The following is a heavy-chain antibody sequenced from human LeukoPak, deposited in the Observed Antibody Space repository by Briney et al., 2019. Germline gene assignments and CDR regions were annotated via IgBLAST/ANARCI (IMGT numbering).Heavy chain of an antibody. D-gene: IGHD3-22*01. Sequence: GGSLRLFCAASGFTFSSYAMSWVRQAPGKGLEWVSAISGSGGSTYYADSVKGRFTISRDNSKNTLYPQMNSLRAEDTAVYYCATSSRASSGYSSLWGQGTLVTVSS. V-gene: IGHV3-23*01. CDR2: ISGSGGST. J-gene: IGHJ4*02. CDR3: ATSSRASSGYSSL. CDR1: GFTFSSYA.